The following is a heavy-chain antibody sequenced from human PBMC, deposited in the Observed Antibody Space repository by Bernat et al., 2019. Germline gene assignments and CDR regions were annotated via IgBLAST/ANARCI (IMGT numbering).Heavy chain of an antibody. CDR1: GFTFSSYA. V-gene: IGHV3-30*01. D-gene: IGHD6-19*01. CDR3: ARYVLEADSSGLRIDAFDI. Sequence: QVQLVESGGGVVQPGRSLRLSCAASGFTFSSYAMHWVRQAPGKGLEWVAVISYDGSNKYYADSVKGRFTISRDNSKNTLYPQMNSLRAEDTAVYYCARYVLEADSSGLRIDAFDIWGQGTMVTVSS. J-gene: IGHJ3*02. CDR2: ISYDGSNK.